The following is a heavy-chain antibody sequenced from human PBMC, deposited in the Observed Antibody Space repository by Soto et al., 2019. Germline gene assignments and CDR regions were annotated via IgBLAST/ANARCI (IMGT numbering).Heavy chain of an antibody. CDR2: ISWNSGSI. CDR1: GFTFDDYA. V-gene: IGHV3-9*01. D-gene: IGHD1-26*01. J-gene: IGHJ3*02. CDR3: AKDIAQREAEGAFDI. Sequence: PGGSLRLSCAASGFTFDDYAMHWVRQAPGKGLEWVSGISWNSGSIGYADSVKGRFTISRDNAKNSLYLQMNSLRAEDTALYYCAKDIAQREAEGAFDIWGQGTMVTVSS.